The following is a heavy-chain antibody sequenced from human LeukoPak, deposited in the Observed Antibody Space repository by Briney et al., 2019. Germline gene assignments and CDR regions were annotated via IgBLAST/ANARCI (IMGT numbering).Heavy chain of an antibody. CDR3: ARRKIGNDAFDI. D-gene: IGHD3-10*01. V-gene: IGHV3-30-3*01. Sequence: GGSLRLSCAASGFTFSSCPMHWVRQAPGKGLEWVAVISYDGSNKYYADSVKGRFTISRDNSKNTLYLQMNSLRAEDTAVYYCARRKIGNDAFDIWGQGTMVTVSS. J-gene: IGHJ3*02. CDR1: GFTFSSCP. CDR2: ISYDGSNK.